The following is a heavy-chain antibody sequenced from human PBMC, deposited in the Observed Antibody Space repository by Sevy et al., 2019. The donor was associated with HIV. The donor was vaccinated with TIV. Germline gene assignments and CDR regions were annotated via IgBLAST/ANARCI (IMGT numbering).Heavy chain of an antibody. D-gene: IGHD4-17*01. Sequence: ASVQVSCKASGYTFTSYDINWVRQATGQGLEWMGWMNPNSGNTGYAQKFQGRVTITRNTSISTAYMELSSLRSEDTAVYYCARGYGDYYYYYYYMDVWGKGTTVTVSS. CDR3: ARGYGDYYYYYYYMDV. J-gene: IGHJ6*03. CDR1: GYTFTSYD. V-gene: IGHV1-8*03. CDR2: MNPNSGNT.